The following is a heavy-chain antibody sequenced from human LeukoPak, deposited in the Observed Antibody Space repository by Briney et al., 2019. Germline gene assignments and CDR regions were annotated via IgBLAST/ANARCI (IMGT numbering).Heavy chain of an antibody. CDR1: GGSISSGGYY. V-gene: IGHV4-61*02. CDR3: ARGLAENWNVFDH. D-gene: IGHD1-1*01. Sequence: SETLSLTCTVSGGSISSGGYYWTWIRQPAGKGLEWIGRIHTSGSTNYNPSLKDRVTMSVDTSKNQLSLKVSFVTAADTAVYYCARGLAENWNVFDHWGQGTLVTVSS. J-gene: IGHJ4*02. CDR2: IHTSGST.